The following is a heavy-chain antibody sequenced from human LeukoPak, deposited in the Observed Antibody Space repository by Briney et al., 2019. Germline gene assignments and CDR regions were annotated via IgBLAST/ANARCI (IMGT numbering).Heavy chain of an antibody. CDR2: ISSSSSYI. V-gene: IGHV3-21*01. CDR1: GFTFSSYS. CDR3: ASLGRFAFDI. D-gene: IGHD4-17*01. Sequence: GGSLRLSCAASGFTFSSYSMNWVRQAPGKGLEWVSSISSSSSYIYYADSVKGRFTTSRDNAKNSLYLQMNSLRAEDTAVYYCASLGRFAFDIWGQGTMVTVSS. J-gene: IGHJ3*02.